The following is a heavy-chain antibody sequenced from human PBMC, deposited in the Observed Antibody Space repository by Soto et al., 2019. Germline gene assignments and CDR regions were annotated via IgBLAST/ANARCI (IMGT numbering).Heavy chain of an antibody. CDR2: IYYRGST. CDR3: ARVAIACPSSSCYNHYYYSLDV. J-gene: IGHJ6*02. CDR1: GGSISSDNFF. V-gene: IGHV4-30-4*01. Sequence: SETLSLTCTVSGGSISSDNFFWSWIRQPPGEGLEWIGYIYYRGSTYYNPSLESRLTLLVDTSKNQFSLKLRSVTAADTAVYYCARVAIACPSSSCYNHYYYSLDVWGQGTTVTVSS. D-gene: IGHD2-2*02.